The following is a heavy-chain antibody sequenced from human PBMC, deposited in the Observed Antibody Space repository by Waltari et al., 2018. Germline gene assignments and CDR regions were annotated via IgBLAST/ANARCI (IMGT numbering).Heavy chain of an antibody. D-gene: IGHD3-10*01. V-gene: IGHV1-69-2*01. CDR1: GYTFLDYF. CDR3: APLPGGSGQTFDY. J-gene: IGHJ4*02. Sequence: EVELVQSGAEGKKPGATVKISCKASGYTFLDYFMHWVQQAPGKGLEWMGRIDPEDGETVYSEKFQGRVTITADTSTDTAYMELSSLTSGDTAVYYCAPLPGGSGQTFDYWGQGTLVTVSS. CDR2: IDPEDGET.